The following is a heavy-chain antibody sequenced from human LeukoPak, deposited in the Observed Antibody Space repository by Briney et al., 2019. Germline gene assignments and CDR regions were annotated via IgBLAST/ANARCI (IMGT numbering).Heavy chain of an antibody. CDR2: INTGNGNT. Sequence: ASVKVSCKASGYTFTGFTIHWVRQAPGQRLEWMGWINTGNGNTKYSQKFQGRVTITGDTTASTAYMELSSLRSEDTAIYYCARDGPGIAVAGDDFDYWGQGTLVTVSS. J-gene: IGHJ4*02. V-gene: IGHV1-3*04. CDR1: GYTFTGFT. D-gene: IGHD6-19*01. CDR3: ARDGPGIAVAGDDFDY.